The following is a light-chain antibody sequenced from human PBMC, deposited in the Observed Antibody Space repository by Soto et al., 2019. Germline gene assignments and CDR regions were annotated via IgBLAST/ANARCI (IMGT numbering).Light chain of an antibody. CDR3: QQYYSYPRLT. Sequence: AIRMTQSPSSFSASTGDRVTITCRASQGISSYLAWYQQKPGKAPKLLIYAASPLQSGVTSRFSGSRARTDCTLTISSLQSEDFATYDCQQYYSYPRLTFGQGTKVEIK. J-gene: IGKJ1*01. V-gene: IGKV1-8*01. CDR2: AAS. CDR1: QGISSY.